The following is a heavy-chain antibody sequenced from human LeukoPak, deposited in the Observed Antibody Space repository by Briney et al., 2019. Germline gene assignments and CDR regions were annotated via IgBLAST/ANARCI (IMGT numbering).Heavy chain of an antibody. J-gene: IGHJ4*02. V-gene: IGHV3-23*01. CDR2: ISGSGDST. Sequence: GGSLRLSCAASGFTFSSYPMSWVRQAPGKGLEWVSGISGSGDSTYYADSVEGRFTISRDNSKNTLYLQMDSLRAEDTTVNYCVKGSFYASSGHYYFDYSGQGTLVTVSS. CDR3: VKGSFYASSGHYYFDY. D-gene: IGHD3-22*01. CDR1: GFTFSSYP.